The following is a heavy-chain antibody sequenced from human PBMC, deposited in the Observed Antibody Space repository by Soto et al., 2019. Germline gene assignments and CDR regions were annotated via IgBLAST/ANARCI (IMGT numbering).Heavy chain of an antibody. CDR3: ARGGGSDSFDY. Sequence: TLSLTCTVSRASITYGGYSWSWIRQTPGKGLEWIGYINHLETTFYNPSFESRLTLSIDRAKNQFSLNLNSMSAADRAVYFCARGGGSDSFDYWGQGILVTVSS. V-gene: IGHV4-30-2*01. D-gene: IGHD1-26*01. J-gene: IGHJ4*02. CDR1: RASITYGGYS. CDR2: INHLETT.